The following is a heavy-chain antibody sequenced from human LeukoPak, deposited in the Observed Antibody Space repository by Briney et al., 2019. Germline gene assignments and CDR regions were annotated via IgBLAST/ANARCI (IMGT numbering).Heavy chain of an antibody. CDR2: IGPTGSDR. CDR1: GLAFSTSG. CDR3: ATETNGRHYDY. D-gene: IGHD1-14*01. Sequence: PGGSLRLSCTASGLAFSTSGFNWVPQAPGKGLEGVASIGPTGSDRYHADSIKGRFTISRDNANNFLYLQMNSLRAEDTAVYYCATETNGRHYDYWGQGTLLTVSS. V-gene: IGHV3-21*06. J-gene: IGHJ4*02.